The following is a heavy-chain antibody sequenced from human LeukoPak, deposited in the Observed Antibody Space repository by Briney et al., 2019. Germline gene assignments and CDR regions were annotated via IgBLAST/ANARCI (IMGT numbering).Heavy chain of an antibody. V-gene: IGHV4-34*01. CDR3: ARGVHVLLWFGRKKDAFDI. D-gene: IGHD3-10*01. Sequence: PSETLSLTCAVYGGSFSGYYSSWIRQPPGKGLEWIGEINHSGSTNYNPSLKSRVTISVDTSKNQFSLKLSSVTAADTAVYYCARGVHVLLWFGRKKDAFDIWGQGTMVTVSS. CDR2: INHSGST. CDR1: GGSFSGYY. J-gene: IGHJ3*02.